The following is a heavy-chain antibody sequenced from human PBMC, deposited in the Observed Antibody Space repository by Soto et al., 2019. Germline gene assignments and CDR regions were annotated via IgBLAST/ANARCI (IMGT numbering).Heavy chain of an antibody. Sequence: QVQVVQSGAEVKKPGSSVKVSCKVSGGIFTNNAISWVRQAPGQGLEWLGGVIPLFDTAYYAQIFRGRLRISADGATTTAYMDLSGLTSADTAVYFCATGGHNDGYNFYHGMDVRGQGTTVTVS. V-gene: IGHV1-69*01. J-gene: IGHJ6*02. CDR2: VIPLFDTA. D-gene: IGHD5-18*01. CDR3: ATGGHNDGYNFYHGMDV. CDR1: GGIFTNNA.